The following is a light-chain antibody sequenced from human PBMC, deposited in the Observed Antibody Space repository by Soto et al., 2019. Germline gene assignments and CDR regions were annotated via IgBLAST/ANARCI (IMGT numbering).Light chain of an antibody. CDR3: SSYTSSSTRV. Sequence: QSDLTQPASVSGSPGQSITISCTGTSSDVGGYNYVSWYQQHPGKAPKLMIYDVSNRPSGVSNRFSGSKSGNTASLTISGLQAEDEADYYCSSYTSSSTRVFGTGTKVTVL. J-gene: IGLJ1*01. CDR2: DVS. CDR1: SSDVGGYNY. V-gene: IGLV2-14*01.